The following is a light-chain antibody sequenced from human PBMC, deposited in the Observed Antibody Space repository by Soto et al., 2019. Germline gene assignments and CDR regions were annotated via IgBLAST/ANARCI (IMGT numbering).Light chain of an antibody. CDR3: QVWETDTDHPV. CDR1: NIGSKS. J-gene: IGLJ2*01. CDR2: YDS. V-gene: IGLV3-21*01. Sequence: SYVVTQTPSVSVAPGKTASVSCGGTNIGSKSVHWYQQKAGQAPVLVISYDSVRPSGIPERFSGSNSGSTATLTINRVEVGDEADYFCQVWETDTDHPVFGGGTKLTVL.